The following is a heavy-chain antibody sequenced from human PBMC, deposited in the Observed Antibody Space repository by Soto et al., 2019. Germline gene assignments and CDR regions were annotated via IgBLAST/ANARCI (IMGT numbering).Heavy chain of an antibody. CDR2: ISAYNGNT. CDR1: HYTFSSYG. V-gene: IGHV1-18*01. J-gene: IGHJ4*02. Sequence: ASVKVSCKASHYTFSSYGVSWVRQAPGQGLEWMGWISAYNGNTDYTQKLQDRVTMTTDISTSTAYMELRSLRSDDTAVYYCAGGLRGLPERSRGYWGQGTLVTVSS. D-gene: IGHD3-10*01. CDR3: AGGLRGLPERSRGY.